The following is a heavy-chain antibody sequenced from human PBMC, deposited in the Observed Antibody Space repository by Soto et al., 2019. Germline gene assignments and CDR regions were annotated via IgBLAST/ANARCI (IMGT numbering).Heavy chain of an antibody. V-gene: IGHV4-39*01. CDR2: IYYSGST. D-gene: IGHD2-2*01. J-gene: IGHJ3*02. Sequence: QLQLQESGPGLVKPSETLSLTCTVSGGSISSSSYYWGWIRQPPGKGLEWIGSIYYSGSTYYNPSLKSRVTISVDTSKNQFSLKLSSVTAADTAVYYCARGKEGIVVVPAAIVRGRHDAFDIWGQGTMVTVSS. CDR1: GGSISSSSYY. CDR3: ARGKEGIVVVPAAIVRGRHDAFDI.